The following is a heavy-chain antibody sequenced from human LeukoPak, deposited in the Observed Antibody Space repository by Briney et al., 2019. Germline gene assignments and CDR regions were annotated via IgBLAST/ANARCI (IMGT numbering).Heavy chain of an antibody. V-gene: IGHV3-23*01. D-gene: IGHD5-24*01. CDR2: ISGSGGST. J-gene: IGHJ4*02. CDR3: ARRETHYFDY. CDR1: GFTFSSYG. Sequence: GGSLRLSCAASGFTFSSYGMSWVRQAPGKGLEWVSAISGSGGSTYYADSVKGRFTISRDNSKNTLYLQMNSLRAEDTAVYYCARRETHYFDYWGQGTLVTVSS.